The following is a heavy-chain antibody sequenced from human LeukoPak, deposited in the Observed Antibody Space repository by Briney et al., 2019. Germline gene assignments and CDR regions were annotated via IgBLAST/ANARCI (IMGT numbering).Heavy chain of an antibody. J-gene: IGHJ3*02. D-gene: IGHD2-2*01. Sequence: GGSLRLSCRASGFTFGDYAMSWVRQAPGKGLEWVGFIRSKAYGGTTEYAASVKGRLTVSRDDSKSIAYLQMNSLKTEDTAVYYCTTGSSTWTDAFDIWGQGTMVTVS. CDR1: GFTFGDYA. V-gene: IGHV3-49*04. CDR2: IRSKAYGGTT. CDR3: TTGSSTWTDAFDI.